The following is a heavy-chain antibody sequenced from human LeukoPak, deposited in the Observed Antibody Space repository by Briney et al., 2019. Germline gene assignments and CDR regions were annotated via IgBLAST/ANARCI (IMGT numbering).Heavy chain of an antibody. CDR3: ARGASGSYPADYFDY. D-gene: IGHD1-26*01. Sequence: KPSETLSLTCTVSGGSISSYYWSWIRQPPGKGLEWIGYIYYSGSTNYNPSLKSRVTISVDTSKNQFSLKLSSVTAADTAVYYCARGASGSYPADYFDYWGQGTLVTVSS. CDR1: GGSISSYY. V-gene: IGHV4-59*01. J-gene: IGHJ4*02. CDR2: IYYSGST.